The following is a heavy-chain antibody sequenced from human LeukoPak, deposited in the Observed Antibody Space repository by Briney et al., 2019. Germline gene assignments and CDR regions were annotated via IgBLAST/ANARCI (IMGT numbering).Heavy chain of an antibody. V-gene: IGHV2-5*01. D-gene: IGHD4-17*01. CDR2: IYWNDDK. CDR3: AHDGGAYDAFDI. J-gene: IGHJ3*02. CDR1: GFSLSTSGVG. Sequence: SGPTLVNPTQTLTLTCTFSGFSLSTSGVGVGWIRQPPGKALEWLALIYWNDDKRYSPSLKSRLTITKDTSKNQVVLTMTNVDPVDTATYYCAHDGGAYDAFDIWGQGTMVTVSS.